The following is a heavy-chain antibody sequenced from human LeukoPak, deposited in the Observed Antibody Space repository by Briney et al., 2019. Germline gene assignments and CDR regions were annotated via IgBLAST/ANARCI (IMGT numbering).Heavy chain of an antibody. V-gene: IGHV3-30*04. D-gene: IGHD3-9*01. J-gene: IGHJ6*03. CDR3: AREGHYDILTGYSPVEYYYYYMDV. CDR2: MSYDGSDK. Sequence: GRSLRLSCAASGFTFGTYAVHWVRQAPGKGLEWVSVMSYDGSDKHYADSVKGRFTISRDNSKNTLYLHINSLRAEDTAVYYCAREGHYDILTGYSPVEYYYYYMDVWGKGTTVTVSS. CDR1: GFTFGTYA.